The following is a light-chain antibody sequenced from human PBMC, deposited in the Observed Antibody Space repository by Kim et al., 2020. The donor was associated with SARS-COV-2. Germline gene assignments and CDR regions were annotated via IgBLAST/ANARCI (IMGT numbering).Light chain of an antibody. CDR3: QSYDSSVSGWL. V-gene: IGLV1-40*01. Sequence: QSALTQPPSVSGAPGQRVTISCTGSNSNIGTGYDVNWYQHVAGKVPKVVIYADTRRPSGVPDRISGSKSGSSASLAITGLQPEDEADYYCQSYDSSVSGWLFGGGTQLTVL. CDR1: NSNIGTGYD. CDR2: ADT. J-gene: IGLJ3*02.